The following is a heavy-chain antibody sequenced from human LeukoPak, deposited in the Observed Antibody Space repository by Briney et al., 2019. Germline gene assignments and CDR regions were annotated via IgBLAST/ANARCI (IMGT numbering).Heavy chain of an antibody. CDR2: ISYDGSNK. V-gene: IGHV3-30*18. D-gene: IGHD1-26*01. CDR1: GFTFSSYG. J-gene: IGHJ4*02. CDR3: AKDSGSYLYYFDY. Sequence: GGSLRLSCAAPGFTFSSYGMHSVRQAPGKGLEWVAVISYDGSNKYYADSVKGRFTISRDNSKNTLYMQMNSLRAEDTAVYYCAKDSGSYLYYFDYWGQGTLVTVSS.